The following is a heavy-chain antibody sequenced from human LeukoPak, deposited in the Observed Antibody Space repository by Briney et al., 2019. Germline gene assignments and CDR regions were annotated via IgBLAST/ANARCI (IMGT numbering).Heavy chain of an antibody. CDR3: ARGNIAARQLDY. D-gene: IGHD6-6*01. CDR1: GGSFSGYY. Sequence: SETLSLTCAVYGGSFSGYYWSWIRQPPGKGLEWIGEINHSGSTNYNPSLKSRVTISVDTSKNQFSLKLSSVTAADTAVYYCARGNIAARQLDYWGQGTLVTVSS. V-gene: IGHV4-34*01. CDR2: INHSGST. J-gene: IGHJ4*02.